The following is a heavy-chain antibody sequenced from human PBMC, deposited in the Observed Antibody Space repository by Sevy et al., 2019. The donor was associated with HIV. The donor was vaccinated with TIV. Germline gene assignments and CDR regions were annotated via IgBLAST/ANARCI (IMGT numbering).Heavy chain of an antibody. CDR1: GFSFSSYW. Sequence: GGSLRLSCEASGFSFSSYWMSWVRQVPGKGLEWVANIKEDGSMIYYVDSVKGRFTISRDNAKNSVYLQMTSLRAEDAALYYCVRAIGAAGSYWGQGTLVTVSS. D-gene: IGHD6-13*01. CDR2: IKEDGSMI. J-gene: IGHJ4*02. V-gene: IGHV3-7*01. CDR3: VRAIGAAGSY.